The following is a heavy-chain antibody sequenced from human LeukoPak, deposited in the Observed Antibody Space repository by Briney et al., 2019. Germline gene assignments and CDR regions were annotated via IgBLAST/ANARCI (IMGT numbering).Heavy chain of an antibody. CDR3: AKDPSLLWFGEPYYFDY. D-gene: IGHD3-10*01. V-gene: IGHV3-30*18. CDR1: GFTFSSYG. J-gene: IGHJ4*02. Sequence: GRSLRLSCAASGFTFSSYGMHWVRQAPGKGLEWVAVISYDGSNKYYADSVKGRFTISRDNSKNALYLQMNSLRAEDTAVYYCAKDPSLLWFGEPYYFDYWGQGTLVTVSS. CDR2: ISYDGSNK.